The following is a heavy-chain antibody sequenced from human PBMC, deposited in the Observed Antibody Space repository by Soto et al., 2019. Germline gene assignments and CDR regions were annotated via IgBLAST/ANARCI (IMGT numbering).Heavy chain of an antibody. V-gene: IGHV4-31*03. CDR2: IYYSGST. CDR1: GGSISSGVYY. Sequence: SETLSLTCTVSGGSISSGVYYWSWIRQHPGKGLEWIGYIYYSGSTYYNPSLKSRVTISVDTSKNQFSLKLSSVTAADTAVYYCARERPDYGGNSCFDYWGQGTLVTVSS. D-gene: IGHD4-17*01. J-gene: IGHJ4*02. CDR3: ARERPDYGGNSCFDY.